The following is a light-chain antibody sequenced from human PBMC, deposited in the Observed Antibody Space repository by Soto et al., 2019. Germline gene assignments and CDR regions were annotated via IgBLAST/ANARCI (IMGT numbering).Light chain of an antibody. CDR3: YSYAGTSTWV. J-gene: IGLJ3*02. CDR2: EGT. Sequence: QSALTQPASVSESPGQSITISCTGTNNDVGNYKLVSWFQHHLRKAPKLIIYEGTKRPSGVSNRFSASQSGNTASLTISGLQAEDEADYYCYSYAGTSTWVFGGGTKLTVL. V-gene: IGLV2-23*01. CDR1: NNDVGNYKL.